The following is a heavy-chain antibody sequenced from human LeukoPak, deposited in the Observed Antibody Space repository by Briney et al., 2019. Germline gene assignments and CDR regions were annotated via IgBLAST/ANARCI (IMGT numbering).Heavy chain of an antibody. V-gene: IGHV3-15*01. CDR2: IKSKTNGGTT. Sequence: GGSLRPSCVASGFTFSNAWMSWVRQAPGKGLEWVGRIKSKTNGGTTDYAAPVKGRFTISRDDSKNTLYLQMNSLKTEDTAVYYCTKFDYAAFEYWGQGTLVTVSS. CDR3: TKFDYAAFEY. J-gene: IGHJ4*02. CDR1: GFTFSNAW. D-gene: IGHD4-17*01.